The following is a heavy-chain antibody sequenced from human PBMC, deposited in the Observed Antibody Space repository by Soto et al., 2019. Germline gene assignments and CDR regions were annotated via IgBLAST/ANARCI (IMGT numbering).Heavy chain of an antibody. CDR2: IIPIFGTP. CDR1: GGTFISYA. D-gene: IGHD3-16*02. J-gene: IGHJ6*02. V-gene: IGHV1-69*06. CDR3: ARSLITFGGVIANYGMDV. Sequence: QVQLVQSGAEVKKPGSSVKVSCTASGGTFISYAFSWVRQAPGQGLEWMGGIIPIFGTPNYAQKFQGRVTITADKSTRTAYMDLSSLSSEDAAVYYCARSLITFGGVIANYGMDVWGQGTTVTVSS.